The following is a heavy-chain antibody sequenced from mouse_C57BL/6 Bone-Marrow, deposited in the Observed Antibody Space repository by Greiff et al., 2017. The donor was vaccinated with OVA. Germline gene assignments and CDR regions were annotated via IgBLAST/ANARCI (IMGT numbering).Heavy chain of an antibody. D-gene: IGHD1-1*01. J-gene: IGHJ4*01. V-gene: IGHV3-6*01. CDR1: GYSITSGYY. CDR2: ISYDGSN. CDR3: ARAYYGSTPYAMDY. Sequence: EVQLQQSGPGLVKPSQSLSLTCSVTGYSITSGYYWNWIRQFPGNKLEWMGYISYDGSNNYNPSLKNRISITRDTSKNQFFLKLNSVTTEDTATYYCARAYYGSTPYAMDYWGQGTSVTVSS.